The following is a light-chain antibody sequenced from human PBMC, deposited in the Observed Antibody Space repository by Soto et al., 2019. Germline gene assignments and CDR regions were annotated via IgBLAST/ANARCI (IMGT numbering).Light chain of an antibody. Sequence: QAVVTQPPSVSGAPGQRVTISCTGSTSNIGAGYDVEWYQQTPGTSPKLLIYANRNRPAGVPDRFSASRSATSASLAITGLQAEDEGVYYCQSSDSSLRASVVFGGGTKLTVL. CDR3: QSSDSSLRASVV. V-gene: IGLV1-40*01. J-gene: IGLJ2*01. CDR1: TSNIGAGYD. CDR2: ANR.